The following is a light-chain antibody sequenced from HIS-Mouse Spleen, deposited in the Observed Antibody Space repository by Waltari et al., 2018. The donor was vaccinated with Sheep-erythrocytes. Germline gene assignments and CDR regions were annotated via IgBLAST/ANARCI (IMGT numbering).Light chain of an antibody. CDR2: QDT. Sequence: SSELTQPPSVSVSPGQTASIPCSGDHLGDKYACWYQQKPGQSPVLVIYQDTKRPSGIPERFSGSNSGNTATLTISGTQAMDEADYYCQAWDSSIVVFGGGTKLTVL. CDR3: QAWDSSIVV. J-gene: IGLJ2*01. V-gene: IGLV3-1*01. CDR1: HLGDKY.